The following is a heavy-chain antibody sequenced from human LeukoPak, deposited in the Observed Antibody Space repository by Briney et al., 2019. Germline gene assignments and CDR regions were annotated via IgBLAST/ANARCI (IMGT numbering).Heavy chain of an antibody. CDR2: IIPIFGTA. D-gene: IGHD4-17*01. CDR3: ARDDYGDYPKYYFDY. CDR1: GGTFSSYA. J-gene: IGHJ4*02. V-gene: IGHV1-69*13. Sequence: ASVKVSCKASGGTFSSYAISWVRQAPGQGLEWMGGIIPIFGTANYAQKFQGRVTITADESTSTAYMELSSLRSEDTAVYYCARDDYGDYPKYYFDYWGQGTLVTVSS.